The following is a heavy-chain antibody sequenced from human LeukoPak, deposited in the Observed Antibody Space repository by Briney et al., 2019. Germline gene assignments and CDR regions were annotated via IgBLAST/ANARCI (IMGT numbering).Heavy chain of an antibody. V-gene: IGHV3-23*01. CDR3: AKPNGYYYDSSGYDQYYFDY. Sequence: AGGSLRLSCAASGFTFSSYAMSWVRQAPGKGLEWVSAISGSGGSTYYADSVKGRFTISRDNSKNKLYLQMNSLRAEDTAVYYCAKPNGYYYDSSGYDQYYFDYWGQGTLVTVSS. J-gene: IGHJ4*02. CDR1: GFTFSSYA. CDR2: ISGSGGST. D-gene: IGHD3-22*01.